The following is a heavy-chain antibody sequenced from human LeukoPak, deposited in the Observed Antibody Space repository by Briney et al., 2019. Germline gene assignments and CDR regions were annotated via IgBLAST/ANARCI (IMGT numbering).Heavy chain of an antibody. D-gene: IGHD4-17*01. J-gene: IGHJ4*02. CDR3: ARDSEMTTVTTGGY. Sequence: ASVKVSCKASGYTFTSYDINWVRQATGQGLEWMGWISAYSGNTNYVQKLQGRVTMTTDTSTSTAYMELRSLRSDDTAVYYCARDSEMTTVTTGGYWGQGTLVTVSS. CDR2: ISAYSGNT. V-gene: IGHV1-18*01. CDR1: GYTFTSYD.